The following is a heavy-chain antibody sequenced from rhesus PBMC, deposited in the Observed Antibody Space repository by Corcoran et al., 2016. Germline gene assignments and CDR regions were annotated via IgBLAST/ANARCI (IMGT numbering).Heavy chain of an antibody. CDR1: GGSFSSYW. Sequence: QVQLQESGPGLVKPSETLSLTCAVSGGSFSSYWWSWIRQPPGKGLEWIGEINGNSGRTNYNPSLKSRVPISTDASKNQFSLKLSSVTAADPAVYYCARYPRDCSSTYCSSGGIDYWGQGVLVTVSS. V-gene: IGHV4-80*01. D-gene: IGHD2-15*01. J-gene: IGHJ4*01. CDR3: ARYPRDCSSTYCSSGGIDY. CDR2: INGNSGRT.